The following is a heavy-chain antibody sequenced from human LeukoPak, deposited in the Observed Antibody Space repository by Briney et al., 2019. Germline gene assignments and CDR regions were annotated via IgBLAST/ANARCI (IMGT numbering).Heavy chain of an antibody. Sequence: PGGSLRLSCAASGFTFSSYEMNWVRQAPGKGLVWVSRIESDGTSTTYADSVKGRFTISRDNAKNTLYLQMNSLRAEDTAMYYCTRGYYYDSSGSLRAFDIWGQGTMVTVSS. V-gene: IGHV3-74*03. CDR2: IESDGTST. CDR3: TRGYYYDSSGSLRAFDI. J-gene: IGHJ3*02. D-gene: IGHD3-22*01. CDR1: GFTFSSYE.